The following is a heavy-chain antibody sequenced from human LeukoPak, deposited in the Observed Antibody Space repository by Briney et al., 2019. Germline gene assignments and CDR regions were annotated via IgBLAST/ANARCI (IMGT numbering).Heavy chain of an antibody. CDR3: ARFFKGGDNGDYSDY. Sequence: SETLSHTCAVYGGSFSGYYWGWIRQPPGKGLEWIGSVYYSGSTYYNPSLKSRVTISIDTSKKQFSLKVNSVTAADTAVYYCARFFKGGDNGDYSDYWGQGTLVTVSS. J-gene: IGHJ4*02. CDR2: VYYSGST. CDR1: GGSFSGYY. D-gene: IGHD4-17*01. V-gene: IGHV4-39*01.